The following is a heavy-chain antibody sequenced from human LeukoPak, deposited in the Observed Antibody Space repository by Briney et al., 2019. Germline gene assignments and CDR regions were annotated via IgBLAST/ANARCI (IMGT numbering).Heavy chain of an antibody. Sequence: GGSLRLSCVASGFTFSSYWMSWVRQAPGKGLEWVANIKQDGSEKYYVDSVKGRFTISRDNAKNSLYLQMNSLRAEDTTVYYCARGFRRSGYAFDIWGQGTMVTVSS. J-gene: IGHJ3*02. D-gene: IGHD3-3*01. CDR3: ARGFRRSGYAFDI. CDR1: GFTFSSYW. CDR2: IKQDGSEK. V-gene: IGHV3-7*01.